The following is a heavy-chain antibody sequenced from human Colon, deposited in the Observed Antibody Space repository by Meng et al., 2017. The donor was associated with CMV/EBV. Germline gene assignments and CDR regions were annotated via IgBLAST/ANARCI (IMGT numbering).Heavy chain of an antibody. D-gene: IGHD3-22*01. V-gene: IGHV3-30*02. Sequence: SCKASGYTFTSYDINWVRQAPGKGLEWVAFIRNEGDYKYYADSVKGRFTISRDNSKNTLYLQMNSLRAEDTAVYYCAKPSRPYYYDSSGYSTPDYWGQGTLVTVSS. CDR1: GYTFTSYD. CDR2: IRNEGDYK. CDR3: AKPSRPYYYDSSGYSTPDY. J-gene: IGHJ4*02.